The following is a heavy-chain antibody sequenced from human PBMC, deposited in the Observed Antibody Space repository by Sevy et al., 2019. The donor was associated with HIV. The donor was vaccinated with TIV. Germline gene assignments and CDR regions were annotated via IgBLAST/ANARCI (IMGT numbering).Heavy chain of an antibody. CDR2: IKQDGSEK. CDR3: QGYYDSSGYYDSDY. V-gene: IGHV3-7*01. J-gene: IGHJ4*01. CDR1: GFTFSSYW. D-gene: IGHD3-22*01. Sequence: GGSLRLSCAASGFTFSSYWMSWVRQAPGKGLEWVANIKQDGSEKYYVDSVKGRFTISRDNAKNSLYLQMNSLRAEDTAVYYCQGYYDSSGYYDSDYWGHGTLVTVSS.